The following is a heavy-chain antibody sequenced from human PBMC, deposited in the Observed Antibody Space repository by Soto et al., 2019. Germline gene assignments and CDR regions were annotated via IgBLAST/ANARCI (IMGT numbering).Heavy chain of an antibody. CDR3: AKDWCSVTTGYCLEN. V-gene: IGHV3-23*01. CDR1: GFTFSSYA. D-gene: IGHD2-15*01. Sequence: EVQLLESGGGLVQPGGSLRLSCAASGFTFSSYAMSWVRQAPGKGLEWVSSVSGSSGSKSYADSVKGGFTISRDNSKSTVYLQMNSLRAEDTAVYFCAKDWCSVTTGYCLENWRQGTLVT. CDR2: VSGSSGSK. J-gene: IGHJ4*02.